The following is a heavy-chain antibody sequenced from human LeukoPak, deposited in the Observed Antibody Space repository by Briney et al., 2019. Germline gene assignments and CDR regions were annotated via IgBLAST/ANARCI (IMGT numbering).Heavy chain of an antibody. Sequence: SETLSLTCTVSGGSISSSSYYWSWIHQPPGKGLEWIGSIYYSGSTYYNPSLKSRVTISVDTSKNQFSLKLSSVTAADTAVYYCARHYDYYFDYWGQGTLVTVSS. CDR3: ARHYDYYFDY. CDR2: IYYSGST. D-gene: IGHD3-3*01. V-gene: IGHV4-39*01. J-gene: IGHJ4*02. CDR1: GGSISSSSYY.